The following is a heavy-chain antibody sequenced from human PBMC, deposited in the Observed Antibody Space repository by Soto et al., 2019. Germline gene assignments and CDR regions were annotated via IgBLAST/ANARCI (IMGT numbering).Heavy chain of an antibody. Sequence: EVQLLESGGGLVQPGGSLRLSCVVSGFTFSSHSMSWVRQAPGKGLEWVSSISTSDSGTYHADSVKGRFAISRDNSKNTLFLQMNSLRAEDTAEYYCARGSSELGYWGQGTLVTVSS. D-gene: IGHD3-10*01. V-gene: IGHV3-23*01. CDR1: GFTFSSHS. J-gene: IGHJ4*02. CDR2: ISTSDSGT. CDR3: ARGSSELGY.